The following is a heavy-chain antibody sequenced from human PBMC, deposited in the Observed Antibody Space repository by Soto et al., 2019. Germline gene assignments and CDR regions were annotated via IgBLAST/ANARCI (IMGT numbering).Heavy chain of an antibody. J-gene: IGHJ3*02. CDR1: GGTFSSYT. CDR2: IIPILGIA. V-gene: IGHV1-69*02. Sequence: GASVKVSCKASGGTFSSYTISWVRQAPGQGLEWMGRIIPILGIANYAQKFQGRVTITADKSTSTAYMELSSLRSEDTAVYYCARGTRVYCSGGSCGDAIDIWGQGTMVTVSS. D-gene: IGHD2-15*01. CDR3: ARGTRVYCSGGSCGDAIDI.